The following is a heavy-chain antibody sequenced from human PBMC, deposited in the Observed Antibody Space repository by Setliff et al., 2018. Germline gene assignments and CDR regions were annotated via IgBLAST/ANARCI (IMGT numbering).Heavy chain of an antibody. CDR1: GGSVGNSYYY. J-gene: IGHJ4*02. CDR3: AICRYQVPYNY. V-gene: IGHV4-61*10. D-gene: IGHD2-2*01. Sequence: SETLSLICTVSGGSVGNSYYYWNWIRQPAGKGLEWIGHIFLTGSTDYDPSFRSRATISLDMSKNEFYLRLSSVTAADTAVYYCAICRYQVPYNYWGQGSLVTVSS. CDR2: IFLTGST.